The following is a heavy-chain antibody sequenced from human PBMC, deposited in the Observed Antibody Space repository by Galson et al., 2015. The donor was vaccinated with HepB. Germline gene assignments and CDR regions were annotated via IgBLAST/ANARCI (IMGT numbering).Heavy chain of an antibody. V-gene: IGHV4-34*09. CDR3: ARGHYYDVPFDY. CDR1: GGSFSGYY. Sequence: QVQLQESGTGLVKPSQTLSLTCAVYGGSFSGYYWCWIRQPPGKGLEWIGEINHSGSTNYNPSLKSRVTISVDTSKNQFSLKLSSVTAADTTVYYCARGHYYDVPFDYWGQGTLVTVSS. CDR2: INHSGST. D-gene: IGHD3-3*01. J-gene: IGHJ4*02.